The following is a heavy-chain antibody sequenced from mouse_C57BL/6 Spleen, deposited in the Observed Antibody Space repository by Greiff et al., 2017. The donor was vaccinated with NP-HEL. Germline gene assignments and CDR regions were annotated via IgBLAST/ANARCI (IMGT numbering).Heavy chain of an antibody. CDR2: IYWDEDK. Sequence: QVTLKVSGPGILQPSQTLSLTCSFSVFSLSTFGMGVSWIRQPSGKGLEWLAHIYWDEDKHYKPSLKSRLTISKDTSNNQVFLKITTVDTADAATYYSARSYYYGWYFDVWGTGTTVTVSS. V-gene: IGHV8-9*01. CDR3: ARSYYYGWYFDV. CDR1: VFSLSTFGMG. J-gene: IGHJ1*03. D-gene: IGHD1-1*01.